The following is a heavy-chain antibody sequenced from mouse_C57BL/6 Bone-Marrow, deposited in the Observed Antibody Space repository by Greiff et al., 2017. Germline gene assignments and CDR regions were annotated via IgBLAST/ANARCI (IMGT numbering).Heavy chain of an antibody. D-gene: IGHD1-1*01. CDR1: GYTFTGYW. CDR2: ILPGSGST. CDR3: ARWGYYGSSPWFAY. V-gene: IGHV1-9*01. J-gene: IGHJ3*01. Sequence: IQLQQPGAELMKPGASVKLSCKATGYTFTGYWIEWVKQRPGHGLEWIGEILPGSGSTNYNQKFKGKATFTADTSSNTAYMQLSSLTTEDSAIYYCARWGYYGSSPWFAYWGKGTQVTVSA.